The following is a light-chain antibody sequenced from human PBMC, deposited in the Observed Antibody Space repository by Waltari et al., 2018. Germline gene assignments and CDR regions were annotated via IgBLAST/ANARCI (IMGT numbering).Light chain of an antibody. CDR1: AFPKKY. V-gene: IGLV3-10*01. Sequence: SYELTQPPSVSVSPGQTARITCSGDAFPKKYAYWYQQKSGQAPVLVIYEDTKRPSGIPEVFSGSSSGTVATFTISGAQVDDEADYDCYSTHSSGKVFGGGTKLTVL. CDR3: YSTHSSGKV. CDR2: EDT. J-gene: IGLJ2*01.